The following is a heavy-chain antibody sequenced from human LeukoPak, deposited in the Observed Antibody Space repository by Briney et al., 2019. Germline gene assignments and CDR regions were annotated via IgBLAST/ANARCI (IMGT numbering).Heavy chain of an antibody. D-gene: IGHD6-13*01. CDR1: GGSISSYY. J-gene: IGHJ6*02. CDR2: IYYSGST. V-gene: IGHV4-59*01. CDR3: ARVIGAAAGTADYYYYGMDV. Sequence: PSETLSLTCTVSGGSISSYYWSWIRQPPGKGLEWIGYIYYSGSTNYNPSLKSRVTISVDTSKNQFPLKLSSVTAADTAVYYCARVIGAAAGTADYYYYGMDVWGQGTTVTVSS.